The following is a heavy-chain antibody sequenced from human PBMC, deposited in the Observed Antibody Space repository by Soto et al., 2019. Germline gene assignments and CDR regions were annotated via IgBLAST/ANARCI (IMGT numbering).Heavy chain of an antibody. J-gene: IGHJ4*02. Sequence: QLQLQESGPGLVKPSETLSLTCTVSGGSISSRNYYWAWVRQPPGKGLEWIGNIYYSGDTYYRPSLRSRLTISVDTSKHQFSLKLSSLTAADTAMYYCASLQVPGNFDYWGQGNLVTVSS. D-gene: IGHD6-13*01. CDR1: GGSISSRNYY. CDR3: ASLQVPGNFDY. CDR2: IYYSGDT. V-gene: IGHV4-39*01.